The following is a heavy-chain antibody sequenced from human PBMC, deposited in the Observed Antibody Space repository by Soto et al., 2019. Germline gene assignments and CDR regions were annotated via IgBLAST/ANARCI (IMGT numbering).Heavy chain of an antibody. Sequence: EVQLLESGGGFIHPGGSLRLSCAASGFSFSSFAMNWVRQAPGKGLEWVSIISGSADSTFYADSVKGRFTISRENAKSTRYLQINSLRAEDTAVYYCAKTRGAMIYAISVYGMDVWGQGTTVTVSS. CDR2: ISGSADST. D-gene: IGHD2-8*01. J-gene: IGHJ6*02. V-gene: IGHV3-23*01. CDR3: AKTRGAMIYAISVYGMDV. CDR1: GFSFSSFA.